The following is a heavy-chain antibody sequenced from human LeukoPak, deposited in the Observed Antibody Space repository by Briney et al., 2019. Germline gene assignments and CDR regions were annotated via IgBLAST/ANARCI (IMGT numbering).Heavy chain of an antibody. V-gene: IGHV4-59*01. CDR1: GGSISSYY. CDR3: ARAYYDSSGYPFYYYYYYMDV. D-gene: IGHD3-22*01. J-gene: IGHJ6*03. Sequence: SETLSLTCTVSGGSISSYYWSWIRQPPGKGLEWIGYIYYSGSTNYNPSLKSRVTISVDTSKNQFSLKLGSVTAADTAVYYCARAYYDSSGYPFYYYYYYMDVWGKGTTVTVSS. CDR2: IYYSGST.